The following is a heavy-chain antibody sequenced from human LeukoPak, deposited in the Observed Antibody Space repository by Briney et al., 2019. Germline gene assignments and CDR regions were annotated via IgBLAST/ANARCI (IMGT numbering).Heavy chain of an antibody. J-gene: IGHJ6*03. CDR1: GGSFSDYY. CDR2: INHSGST. Sequence: PSETLSLTCAVYGGSFSDYYWSWIRQPPGKGLEWIGEINHSGSTNYNPSLKSRVTISVDTSKNQFPLKLSSVTAADTAVYYCGESGDYYYYMDVWGKGTTVTVSS. V-gene: IGHV4-34*01. CDR3: GESGDYYYYMDV. D-gene: IGHD3-10*01.